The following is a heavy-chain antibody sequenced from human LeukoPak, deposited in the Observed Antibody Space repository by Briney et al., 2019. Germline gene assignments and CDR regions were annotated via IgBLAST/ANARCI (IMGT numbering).Heavy chain of an antibody. CDR2: IYYSGST. CDR3: ARHGTTYDYDSSGYHYDY. D-gene: IGHD3-22*01. J-gene: IGHJ4*02. V-gene: IGHV4-59*08. Sequence: SETLSLTCTVSGGSINNYYWSWIRQPPGKGLEWIGYIYYSGSTNYNPSLKSRVTISVDTSKNQFSLKLSSVTAADTDVYYCARHGTTYDYDSSGYHYDYWGQGTLVTVSS. CDR1: GGSINNYY.